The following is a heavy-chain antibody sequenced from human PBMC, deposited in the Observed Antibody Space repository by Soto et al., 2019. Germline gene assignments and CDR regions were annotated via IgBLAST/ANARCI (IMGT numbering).Heavy chain of an antibody. CDR3: ARQKNDFFTGYYRYYGMDV. Sequence: EVQLVQSGAEVRKPGESLKISCKGSGYSFTSYWIGWVRQMPGKGLEWMGIIYPGDSDTRYSPSFQGQVTISADKSTSTAFLQWSSLKASDTAIYYCARQKNDFFTGYYRYYGMDVWGQGTTVTVSS. CDR2: IYPGDSDT. D-gene: IGHD3-9*01. V-gene: IGHV5-51*01. J-gene: IGHJ6*02. CDR1: GYSFTSYW.